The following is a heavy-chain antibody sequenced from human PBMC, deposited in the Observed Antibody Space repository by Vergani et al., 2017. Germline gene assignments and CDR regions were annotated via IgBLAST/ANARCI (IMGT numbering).Heavy chain of an antibody. Sequence: QVQLVESGGGVVQPGRSLRLSCAASGFTFSSYGMHWVRQAPGKGLEWVAVISYDGSNKYYADSVKGRFTISRDNSKNTLYLKMNSLRTADTAVYYCAKEGDYYYYYGMDFWGQGTTVTVSS. V-gene: IGHV3-30*18. CDR1: GFTFSSYG. CDR2: ISYDGSNK. CDR3: AKEGDYYYYYGMDF. J-gene: IGHJ6*02.